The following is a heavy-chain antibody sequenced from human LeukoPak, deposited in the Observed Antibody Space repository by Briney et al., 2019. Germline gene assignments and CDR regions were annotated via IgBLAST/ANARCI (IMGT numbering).Heavy chain of an antibody. Sequence: GGSLRLSCAASGFTFSSYAMSWVRQAPGKGLEWVSAISGSGGSTYYADSVKGRFTISRDNAKNSLYLQMNSLRAEDTAVYYCAREERYYDSSGYSTYYFDYWGQGTLVTVSS. J-gene: IGHJ4*02. CDR3: AREERYYDSSGYSTYYFDY. CDR2: ISGSGGST. V-gene: IGHV3-23*01. CDR1: GFTFSSYA. D-gene: IGHD3-22*01.